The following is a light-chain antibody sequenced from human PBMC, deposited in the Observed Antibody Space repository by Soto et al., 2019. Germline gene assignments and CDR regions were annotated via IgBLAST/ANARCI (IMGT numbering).Light chain of an antibody. Sequence: PWERVTLSCRASQSVSSSYLTWYQQKPGQAPRLLIYCASTRATSIPARFSGSGSGTDFTLTISSLQPEDFAVYYCQQDYNLPAFGQGTRLEIK. J-gene: IGKJ5*01. V-gene: IGKV3D-7*01. CDR2: CAS. CDR1: QSVSSSY. CDR3: QQDYNLPA.